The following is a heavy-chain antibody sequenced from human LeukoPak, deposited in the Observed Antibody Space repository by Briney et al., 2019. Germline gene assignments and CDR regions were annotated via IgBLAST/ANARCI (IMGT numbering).Heavy chain of an antibody. CDR1: GFTFSSYA. CDR3: AKGINYYGVYEVDY. D-gene: IGHD4-17*01. V-gene: IGHV3-23*01. J-gene: IGHJ4*02. CDR2: ISGSGGST. Sequence: GGSLRLSCAASGFTFSSYAMSWVREAPGKGLEWVSAISGSGGSTYYADSVKGRFTISRDNSKNTLYLQMNSLRAEDTAVYYCAKGINYYGVYEVDYWGQGTLVTVSS.